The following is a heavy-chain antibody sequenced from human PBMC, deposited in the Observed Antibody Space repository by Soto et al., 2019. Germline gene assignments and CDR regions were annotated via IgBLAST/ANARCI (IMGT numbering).Heavy chain of an antibody. CDR3: ARDGVNTPSSFDY. Sequence: ASVKVSCKASGYTFTGYYMHWVRQAPGQGLEWMGWINPNSGGTNYAQKFQGRVTMTRDTSISTAYMELSRLRSDDTAVYYCARDGVNTPSSFDYWGQGTLATVSS. V-gene: IGHV1-2*02. J-gene: IGHJ4*02. CDR2: INPNSGGT. CDR1: GYTFTGYY. D-gene: IGHD2-2*02.